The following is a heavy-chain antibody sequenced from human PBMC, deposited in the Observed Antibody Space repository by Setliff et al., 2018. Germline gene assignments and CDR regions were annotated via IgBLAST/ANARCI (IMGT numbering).Heavy chain of an antibody. Sequence: SETLSLTCSVSGDSINHFFWTWVRLSPGKGLEWIGYIYYSGGATYNPSLRGQASIAIGASKAHFSLDLRTVTTADTAVYYCARDASFGFDVWGPGITVTAP. CDR3: ARDASFGFDV. D-gene: IGHD2-2*01. CDR1: GDSINHFF. V-gene: IGHV4-59*01. J-gene: IGHJ6*02. CDR2: IYYSGGA.